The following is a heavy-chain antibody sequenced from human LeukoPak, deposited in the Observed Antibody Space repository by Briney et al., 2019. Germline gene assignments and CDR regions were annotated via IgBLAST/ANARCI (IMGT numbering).Heavy chain of an antibody. CDR1: GFTFSIYG. CDR3: ARNWGLDY. J-gene: IGHJ4*02. Sequence: PGGSLRLSCAASGFTFSIYGMSWVRQAPGKGLEWVSVISGRDGSTYYADSVKGRFTISRDNPKNTLFLQMNSLRAEDTAVYYCARNWGLDYWGQGTLVTVSS. D-gene: IGHD7-27*01. CDR2: ISGRDGST. V-gene: IGHV3-23*01.